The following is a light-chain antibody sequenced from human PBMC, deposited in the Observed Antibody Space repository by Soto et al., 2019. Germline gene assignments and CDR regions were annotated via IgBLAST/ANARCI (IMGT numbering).Light chain of an antibody. CDR1: QSVSTS. CDR3: QVRDVWPS. Sequence: EIVLTQSPVTLALSPGERAVLSCRASQSVSTSLAWYQHKPGQAPRLFIYDASKRAPGIPARFSGSGSGTDFTLTISSLEPEDLAVYYCQVRDVWPSFGQGTKWISN. V-gene: IGKV3-11*01. CDR2: DAS. J-gene: IGKJ1*01.